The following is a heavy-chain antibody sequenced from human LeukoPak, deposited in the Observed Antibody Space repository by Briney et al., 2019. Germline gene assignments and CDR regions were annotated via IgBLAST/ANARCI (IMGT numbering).Heavy chain of an antibody. J-gene: IGHJ4*02. Sequence: ASVKVSCKASGGTFSSYAISWVRQAPGQGLEWMGWISAYNGNTNYAQKLQGRVTMTTDTSTSTAYMELRSLRSDDTAVYYCARGIAAAGTLNYWGQGTLVTVSS. CDR2: ISAYNGNT. CDR1: GGTFSSYA. D-gene: IGHD6-13*01. CDR3: ARGIAAAGTLNY. V-gene: IGHV1-18*01.